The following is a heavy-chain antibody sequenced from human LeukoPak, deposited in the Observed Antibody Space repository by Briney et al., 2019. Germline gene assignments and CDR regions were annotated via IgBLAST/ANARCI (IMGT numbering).Heavy chain of an antibody. Sequence: GGSLRLSCAASGFTFSSYWMHWVRQAPGKGLVWVSLINSDGSSTSYADSVKGRFTISRDNAKNTLYLQMNSLRAEDTAVYYCARVLADAYFGFWGQGTLVTVSS. CDR2: INSDGSST. V-gene: IGHV3-74*01. J-gene: IGHJ4*02. CDR1: GFTFSSYW. CDR3: ARVLADAYFGF. D-gene: IGHD2-8*01.